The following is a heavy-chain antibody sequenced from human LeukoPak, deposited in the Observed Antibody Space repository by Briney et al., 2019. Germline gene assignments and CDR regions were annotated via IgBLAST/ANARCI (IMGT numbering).Heavy chain of an antibody. V-gene: IGHV3-48*01. D-gene: IGHD6-6*01. CDR3: ASRKEYTTSSVFY. J-gene: IGHJ4*02. Sequence: GGSLRLSCAASGFTFSDYSMNWVRQAPGKGLEDLSYINSDGKTTWYADSVKGRFTASRDNSKNTVSLRMDSLRAEDSAVYYCASRKEYTTSSVFYWGQGTLVTVSS. CDR2: INSDGKTT. CDR1: GFTFSDYS.